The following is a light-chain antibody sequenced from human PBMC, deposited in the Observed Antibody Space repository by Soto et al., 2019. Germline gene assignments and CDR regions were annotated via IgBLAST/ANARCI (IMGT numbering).Light chain of an antibody. V-gene: IGKV3-15*01. CDR1: QSVSSK. CDR3: QQYDSWPPLT. CDR2: GAS. Sequence: EILMTQSPATLSLSPGERATLSCRASQSVSSKLAWYQQRRGQAPRLLIYGASPRATGIPARFSGSGSGTEFTLTISSLQSEDFAVYYCQQYDSWPPLTFGGGTKVEIK. J-gene: IGKJ4*01.